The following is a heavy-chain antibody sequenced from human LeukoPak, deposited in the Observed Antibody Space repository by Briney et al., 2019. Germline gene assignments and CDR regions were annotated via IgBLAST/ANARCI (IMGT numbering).Heavy chain of an antibody. J-gene: IGHJ4*02. D-gene: IGHD3-22*01. CDR2: IKQDGSEK. Sequence: PGGSLRLSCAASGFAFSDYWMTWVRQAPGKGLEWVANIKQDGSEKYLVDSVKGRFTISRDNAKGSLYLQMNSMRAVDTAVYYCVRAPYYSGIEHYFDHWGQGILVTVSS. CDR3: VRAPYYSGIEHYFDH. V-gene: IGHV3-7*03. CDR1: GFAFSDYW.